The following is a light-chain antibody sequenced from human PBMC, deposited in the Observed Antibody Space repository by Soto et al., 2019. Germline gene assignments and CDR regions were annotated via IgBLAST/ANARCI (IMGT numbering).Light chain of an antibody. CDR3: SSYADSNTLL. V-gene: IGLV2-8*01. J-gene: IGLJ3*02. Sequence: QSVLTQPPSASGSPGQSVTISCTGTSSDVGGYKYVSWYQQHPGKAPKLLIYEATQRPSGVPDRFSGSKSGNTASLTVSGLQAEDEADYYCSSYADSNTLLFGGGTQLTVL. CDR2: EAT. CDR1: SSDVGGYKY.